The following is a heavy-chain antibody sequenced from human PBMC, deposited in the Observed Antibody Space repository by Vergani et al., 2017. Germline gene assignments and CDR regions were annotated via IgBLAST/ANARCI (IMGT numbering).Heavy chain of an antibody. CDR3: ARERSGYYFYGMDV. J-gene: IGHJ6*02. Sequence: EVQLVESGGGLVQPGGSLRLSCAASGFTFSTYEMNWVRQAPGKGLEWVSYISSSGSTIYYADSVKGRFTISRDNAKNSLYLQMNSLRAEDTAVYYCARERSGYYFYGMDVWGQGTTVTVSS. CDR2: ISSSGSTI. V-gene: IGHV3-48*03. D-gene: IGHD3-3*01. CDR1: GFTFSTYE.